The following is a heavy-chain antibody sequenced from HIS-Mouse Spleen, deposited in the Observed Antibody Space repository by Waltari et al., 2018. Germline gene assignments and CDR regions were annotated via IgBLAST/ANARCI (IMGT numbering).Heavy chain of an antibody. Sequence: QVQLVQSGAEVKKPGASVQVSGKASGYPLTSYDINWVRQATGQGLEWMGWMNPNRGNTGYAQKFQGRVTMTRNTSISTAYMELSSLRSEDTAVYYCARGHDYSNYFDYWGQGTLVTVSS. CDR1: GYPLTSYD. CDR3: ARGHDYSNYFDY. D-gene: IGHD4-4*01. J-gene: IGHJ4*02. V-gene: IGHV1-8*01. CDR2: MNPNRGNT.